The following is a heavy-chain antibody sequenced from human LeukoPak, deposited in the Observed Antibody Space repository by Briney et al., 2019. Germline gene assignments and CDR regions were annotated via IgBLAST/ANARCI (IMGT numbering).Heavy chain of an antibody. CDR3: AKDLGCSSTSCYNFDY. D-gene: IGHD2-2*02. Sequence: GGSLRLSCAASGFTFSSYAMSWVRQAPGKGLEWVSAISGSGGGTYYADSVKGRFTISRDNSKNTLYLQMNSLRAEDTAVYYCAKDLGCSSTSCYNFDYWGQGTLVTVSS. V-gene: IGHV3-23*01. CDR1: GFTFSSYA. J-gene: IGHJ4*02. CDR2: ISGSGGGT.